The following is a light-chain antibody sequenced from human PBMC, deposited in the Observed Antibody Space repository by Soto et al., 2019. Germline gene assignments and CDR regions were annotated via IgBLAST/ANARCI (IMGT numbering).Light chain of an antibody. CDR1: QSVGSS. CDR3: QQYNNWPPGLT. CDR2: GAS. J-gene: IGKJ4*01. Sequence: EIVLTQSPATLSLSPGERATLSCRASQSVGSSLAWYQQRPGQAPRLLIYGASTRATGIPARFSGSGSGTEFTLTISSLQSEDFAVYYCQQYNNWPPGLTFGGGTKVDIK. V-gene: IGKV3-15*01.